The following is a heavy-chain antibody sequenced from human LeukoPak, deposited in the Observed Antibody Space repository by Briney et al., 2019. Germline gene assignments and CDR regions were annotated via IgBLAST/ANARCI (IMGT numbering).Heavy chain of an antibody. D-gene: IGHD3-22*01. V-gene: IGHV3-9*03. Sequence: GRSLRLSCAASGFTLDDYAMHWVRQAPGKGLEWVSGISWNSGSIGYADSVKGRFTIPRDNAKNSLYLQINSLTAEDMALYYSAKDGMYYYHSSGSWIDYWGQGTLVTVSS. CDR3: AKDGMYYYHSSGSWIDY. CDR2: ISWNSGSI. CDR1: GFTLDDYA. J-gene: IGHJ4*02.